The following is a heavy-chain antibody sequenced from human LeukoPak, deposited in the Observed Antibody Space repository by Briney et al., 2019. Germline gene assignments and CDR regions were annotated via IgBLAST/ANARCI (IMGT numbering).Heavy chain of an antibody. J-gene: IGHJ4*02. Sequence: SETLSLTCTVSGGSISTDHWSWIRQPPGKGLEWIGYIYTSGSTNYNPSLKSRVTISVDTSKNQFSLKLSSVTAADTAVYYCARHRVEMATIAGYYFDYWGQGTLVTVSS. CDR3: ARHRVEMATIAGYYFDY. V-gene: IGHV4-4*09. CDR1: GGSISTDH. CDR2: IYTSGST. D-gene: IGHD5-24*01.